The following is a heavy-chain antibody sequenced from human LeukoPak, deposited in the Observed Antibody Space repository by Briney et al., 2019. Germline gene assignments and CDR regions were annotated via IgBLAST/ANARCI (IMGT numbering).Heavy chain of an antibody. CDR1: GYTFSDYY. V-gene: IGHV3-11*01. J-gene: IGHJ6*02. CDR3: ARDTIFGVVTPRGMDV. Sequence: GGSLRLSCAASGYTFSDYYISWVRQAPGKGLEWVSYISGSGSTIYHANSVKGRFTISRDNAKNSLYLQMNSLRAEDTAVYYCARDTIFGVVTPRGMDVWGQGTTVTVSS. D-gene: IGHD3-3*01. CDR2: ISGSGSTI.